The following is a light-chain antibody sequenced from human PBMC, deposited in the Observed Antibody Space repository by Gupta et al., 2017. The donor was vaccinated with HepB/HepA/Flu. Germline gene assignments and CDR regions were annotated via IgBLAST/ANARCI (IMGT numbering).Light chain of an antibody. V-gene: IGLV1-36*01. CDR2: YDD. Sequence: SVVPQPPSVPPAPRHWVTISCSGSWSNIGDNTVNWYQQLPGKAPKLLIYYDDLRPSGVSDRFSGSKSGTSASLTISGLQAEEEADYYCAAWDDSRNGLVFGGGTKLTVL. CDR1: WSNIGDNT. CDR3: AAWDDSRNGLV. J-gene: IGLJ3*02.